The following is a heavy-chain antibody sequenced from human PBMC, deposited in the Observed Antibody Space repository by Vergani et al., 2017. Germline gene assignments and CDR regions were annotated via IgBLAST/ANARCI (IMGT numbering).Heavy chain of an antibody. D-gene: IGHD4-11*01. CDR1: GGTFSSYT. Sequence: QVQLVQSGAEVKKPGSSVKVSCKASGGTFSSYTISWVRQAPGQGLEWMGRIIPILGIANYAQKFQGRVTITADKSTSTADMELSSLRAEDTAVYYCARQDSNYANFDYWGQGTTVTVSS. J-gene: IGHJ4*02. V-gene: IGHV1-69*02. CDR3: ARQDSNYANFDY. CDR2: IIPILGIA.